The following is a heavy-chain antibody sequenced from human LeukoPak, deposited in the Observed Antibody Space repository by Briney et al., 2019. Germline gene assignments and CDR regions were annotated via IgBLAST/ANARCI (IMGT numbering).Heavy chain of an antibody. Sequence: PGGSLRVSCAVSGFTFTNYALSWVRHPPGKGLEWVSTLSASGGRTYYADSVKGRFTISRDNSKNTLYLQMNSLRAEDTAVYYCELSGSYHDYWGQGTLVTVSS. CDR2: LSASGGRT. V-gene: IGHV3-23*01. CDR1: GFTFTNYA. CDR3: ELSGSYHDY. D-gene: IGHD1-26*01. J-gene: IGHJ4*02.